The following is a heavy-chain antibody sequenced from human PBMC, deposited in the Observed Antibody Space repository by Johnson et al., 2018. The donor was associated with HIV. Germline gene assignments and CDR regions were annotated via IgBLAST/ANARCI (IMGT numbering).Heavy chain of an antibody. CDR3: AKGLAAFFAFDI. Sequence: QVQLVESGGGVVQPGRSLRLSCAASGFTFSSYGMHWVRQAPGKGLEWVAVISYDGSNKYYADSVKGRFTISRDNSKNTLYLQMNSLRAEDTAVYYCAKGLAAFFAFDIWGQGTMVTVSS. CDR2: ISYDGSNK. CDR1: GFTFSSYG. J-gene: IGHJ3*02. V-gene: IGHV3-30*19. D-gene: IGHD3-3*01.